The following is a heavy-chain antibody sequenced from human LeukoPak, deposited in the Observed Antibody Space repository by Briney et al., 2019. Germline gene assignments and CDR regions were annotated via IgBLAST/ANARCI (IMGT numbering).Heavy chain of an antibody. V-gene: IGHV3-33*01. CDR1: GFTFSSYG. CDR3: ARAGYCSGGSCYERYYYYGMDV. CDR2: IWYDGSNK. D-gene: IGHD2-15*01. J-gene: IGHJ6*02. Sequence: GRSLRLSCAASGFTFSSYGMHWVRQAPGKGLEWVAVIWYDGSNKYYADSVKGRFTISRDNSKNTLYLQMNSLRAEDTAVYYCARAGYCSGGSCYERYYYYGMDVWGQGTTVTVSS.